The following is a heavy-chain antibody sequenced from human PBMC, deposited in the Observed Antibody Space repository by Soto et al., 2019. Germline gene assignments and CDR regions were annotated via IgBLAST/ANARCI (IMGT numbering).Heavy chain of an antibody. CDR1: GFTVSSNY. V-gene: IGHV3-66*01. D-gene: IGHD3-10*01. J-gene: IGHJ6*02. Sequence: GGSLRLSCAASGFTVSSNYMSWVRQAPGKGLEWVSVIYSGGSTYYADSVKGRFTISRDNSKNTLYLQMNSLRAEDTAVYYCARDFPHYYGSGRGGYYYYGMDVWGQGTTVTV. CDR3: ARDFPHYYGSGRGGYYYYGMDV. CDR2: IYSGGST.